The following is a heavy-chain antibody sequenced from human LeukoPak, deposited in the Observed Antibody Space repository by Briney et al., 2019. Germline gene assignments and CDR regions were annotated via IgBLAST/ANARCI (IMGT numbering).Heavy chain of an antibody. J-gene: IGHJ4*02. D-gene: IGHD5-18*01. Sequence: PGGSLRLSCAASGFTFSSYAMSWVRQAPGKGLEWVSSISSSSSYIYYADSVKGRFTISRDNAKNSLYLQMNSLRAEDTAVYYCARDGYSYGNFDYWGQGTLVTVSS. CDR2: ISSSSSYI. CDR3: ARDGYSYGNFDY. V-gene: IGHV3-21*01. CDR1: GFTFSSYA.